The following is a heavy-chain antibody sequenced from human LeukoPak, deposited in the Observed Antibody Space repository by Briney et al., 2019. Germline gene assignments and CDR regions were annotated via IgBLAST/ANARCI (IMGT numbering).Heavy chain of an antibody. CDR1: GGSFSGYY. J-gene: IGHJ4*02. Sequence: PSETLSLTCAVYGGSFSGYYWSWIRQPPGKGLEWIGEINHSGSTNYNPSLKSRVTISVDTSKNQFSLKLSSVTAADTAVYYCASSFSYGGNSNGDYWGQGTLVTVSS. V-gene: IGHV4-34*01. CDR3: ASSFSYGGNSNGDY. D-gene: IGHD4-23*01. CDR2: INHSGST.